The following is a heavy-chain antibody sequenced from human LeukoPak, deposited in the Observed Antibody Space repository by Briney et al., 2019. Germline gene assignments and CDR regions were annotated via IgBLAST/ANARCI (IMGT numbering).Heavy chain of an antibody. CDR1: GFTFSNYV. V-gene: IGHV3-23*01. CDR2: ISGSGGST. CDR3: AKDRDPYDYGSGSYYNGVFDY. J-gene: IGHJ4*02. D-gene: IGHD3-10*01. Sequence: GGSLRLSCAASGFTFSNYVMNWVRQAPGKGLEWVSAISGSGGSTYYADPVKGRLTISRDNSKNTLYLEMNSLRGEDTAVYYCAKDRDPYDYGSGSYYNGVFDYWGQGTLVTVSS.